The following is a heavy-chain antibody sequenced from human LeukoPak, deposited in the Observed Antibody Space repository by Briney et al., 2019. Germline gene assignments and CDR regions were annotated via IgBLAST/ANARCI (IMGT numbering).Heavy chain of an antibody. CDR2: ISSSGSTI. Sequence: QPGGSLRLSCAASGFTFSSYEMNWDRQAPGKGLEWVSYISSSGSTIYYADSVKGRFTISRDNAKNSLYLQMNSLRAEDTAIYYCASLTLEWLLSDYWGQGTLVTVSS. D-gene: IGHD3-3*01. CDR1: GFTFSSYE. V-gene: IGHV3-48*03. CDR3: ASLTLEWLLSDY. J-gene: IGHJ4*02.